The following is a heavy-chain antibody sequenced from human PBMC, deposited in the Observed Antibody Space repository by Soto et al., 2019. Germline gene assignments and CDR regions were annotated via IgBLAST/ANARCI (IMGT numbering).Heavy chain of an antibody. V-gene: IGHV1-18*01. D-gene: IGHD2-2*01. CDR2: ISAYNGNT. J-gene: IGHJ6*02. CDR1: GYTFTSYG. CDR3: ARGGYCSSTSCENGYYYYGMDV. Sequence: ASVKVSCKASGYTFTSYGISWVRQAPGQGLEWMGWISAYNGNTNYAQKLQGRVTMTTDTSTSTAYMELRSLRSDDTAVYYCARGGYCSSTSCENGYYYYGMDVWGQGTTVTAP.